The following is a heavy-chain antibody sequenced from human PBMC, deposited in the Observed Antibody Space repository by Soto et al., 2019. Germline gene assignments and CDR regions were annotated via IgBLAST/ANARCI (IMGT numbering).Heavy chain of an antibody. Sequence: QVQLQESGPGLVKPSETLPLTCSVSGGSVTGYCWSWVRQPPGKGLEWIGCIDYNGRAHYNPSLATRVSMSLDTSNNHFSLELSSMTAADTALYYCSRGPDQSKVGYWGQGTLVTVSS. CDR1: GGSVTGYC. D-gene: IGHD4-4*01. CDR2: IDYNGRA. V-gene: IGHV4-59*02. CDR3: SRGPDQSKVGY. J-gene: IGHJ4*02.